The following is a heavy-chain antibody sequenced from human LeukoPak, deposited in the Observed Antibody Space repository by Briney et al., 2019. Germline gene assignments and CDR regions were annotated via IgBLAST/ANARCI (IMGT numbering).Heavy chain of an antibody. V-gene: IGHV4-61*01. CDR3: ARGDDILTGYYPFDY. J-gene: IGHJ4*02. D-gene: IGHD3-9*01. Sequence: SETLSLTCTVSGASVSSGSYYWGWIRQPPGKGLEWIGYIYYSGSTNYNPSLKSRVTISVDTSKNQFSLKLSSVTAADTAVYYCARGDDILTGYYPFDYWGQGTLVTVSS. CDR2: IYYSGST. CDR1: GASVSSGSYY.